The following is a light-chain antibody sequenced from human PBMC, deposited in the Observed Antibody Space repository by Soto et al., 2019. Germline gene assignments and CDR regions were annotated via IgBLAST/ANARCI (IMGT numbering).Light chain of an antibody. J-gene: IGKJ1*01. CDR1: HSISSSY. Sequence: EIVLTQSPGTLSLSPGERATLSCRASHSISSSYLGWYQQKPGQAPRLLIYGASSRATGIPDRFSGGGSGTDFTLIISRLEPEDFAVYYCQQYGSSSWTFGQGTKVDIK. V-gene: IGKV3-20*01. CDR3: QQYGSSSWT. CDR2: GAS.